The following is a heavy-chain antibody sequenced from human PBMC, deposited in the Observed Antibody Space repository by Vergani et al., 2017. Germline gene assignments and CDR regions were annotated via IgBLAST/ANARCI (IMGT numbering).Heavy chain of an antibody. V-gene: IGHV3-30*03. CDR3: ATKSCGTPGCQIGYFRE. Sequence: QVHLVESGGGVFHPGRSLRLSCVVPGFTPSYYGMHWVRQAPGKGLKWVAVISYDGTQKYYADSVKGRFTISRDNSKSTLYLQMNSLRTEDTAVYYCATKSCGTPGCQIGYFREWGQGTLVTVSS. CDR1: GFTPSYYG. D-gene: IGHD1-1*01. CDR2: ISYDGTQK. J-gene: IGHJ1*01.